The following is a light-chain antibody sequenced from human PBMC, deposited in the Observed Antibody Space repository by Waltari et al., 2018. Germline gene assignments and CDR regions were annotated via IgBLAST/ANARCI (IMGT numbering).Light chain of an antibody. CDR2: DAS. J-gene: IGKJ1*01. CDR1: QSVRRT. V-gene: IGKV3-20*01. Sequence: DIVLTQSPGTLSVSPGARATLSCRAIQSVRRTLAWYQQKPGQAPRLLIYDASTRATGVPDRFSGSGFGTDFSLTISRLEPEDFAVYYCQKYGTLPATFGQGTKVEIK. CDR3: QKYGTLPAT.